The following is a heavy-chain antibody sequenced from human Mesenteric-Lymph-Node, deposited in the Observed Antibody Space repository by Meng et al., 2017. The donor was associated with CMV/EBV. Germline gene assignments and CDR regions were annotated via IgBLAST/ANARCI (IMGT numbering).Heavy chain of an antibody. V-gene: IGHV1-18*01. CDR2: ISAYNGNT. CDR3: VRAGYSDAPAPVE. D-gene: IGHD5-18*01. CDR1: GYTFNSYG. Sequence: ASVKVSCKASGYTFNSYGITWVRQAPGQGLEWVGWISAYNGNTNFAEQFKDRVTMTTDTSTTTAYLELRSLRSDDTAVYYCVRAGYSDAPAPVEWGQGTLVTVSS. J-gene: IGHJ4*02.